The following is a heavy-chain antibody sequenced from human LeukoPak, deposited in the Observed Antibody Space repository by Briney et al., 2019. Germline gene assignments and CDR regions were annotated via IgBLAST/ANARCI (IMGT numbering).Heavy chain of an antibody. V-gene: IGHV4-39*07. CDR2: IYHSGST. CDR3: AREGWEVQDAFDI. CDR1: GGSISSGTYY. Sequence: PSETLSLTCTVSGGSISSGTYYWGWIRQSPGKGLEWIGSIYHSGSTNYNPSLKSRVTISVDTSKNQFSLRLNSVTAADTAVYFCAREGWEVQDAFDIWGQGTMVTVSS. D-gene: IGHD1-26*01. J-gene: IGHJ3*02.